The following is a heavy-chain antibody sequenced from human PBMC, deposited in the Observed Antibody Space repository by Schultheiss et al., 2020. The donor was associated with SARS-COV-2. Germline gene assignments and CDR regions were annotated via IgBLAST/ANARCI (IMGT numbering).Heavy chain of an antibody. J-gene: IGHJ3*02. CDR1: GGTFSSYA. D-gene: IGHD6-19*01. CDR3: ARGTVADDAFDI. Sequence: SVKVSCKASGGTFSSYAISWVRQAPGQGLEWMGGIIPIFGPANYAQKFQGRVTITADESTSTAYMELSRLRSDDTAVYYCARGTVADDAFDIWGQGTMVTVSS. CDR2: IIPIFGPA. V-gene: IGHV1-69*13.